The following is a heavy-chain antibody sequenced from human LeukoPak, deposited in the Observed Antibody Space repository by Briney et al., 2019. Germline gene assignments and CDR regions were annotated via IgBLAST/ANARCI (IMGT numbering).Heavy chain of an antibody. J-gene: IGHJ6*02. Sequence: VSVTDSCKASAYTFTSYGVSWVSQAPGQGLEWMGWISAYNGKTKYAQKFQGRLTMTTEASTSTAYMELRSLTSDDTAVYYCARDRIDYGDYVDYYYYGMDVWGQGTTVTVSS. V-gene: IGHV1-18*01. CDR3: ARDRIDYGDYVDYYYYGMDV. CDR2: ISAYNGKT. D-gene: IGHD4-17*01. CDR1: AYTFTSYG.